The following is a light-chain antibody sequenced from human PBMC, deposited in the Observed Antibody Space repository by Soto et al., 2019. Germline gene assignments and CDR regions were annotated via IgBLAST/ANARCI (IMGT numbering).Light chain of an antibody. J-gene: IGLJ3*02. CDR2: DVT. CDR1: TSDVGGYNY. V-gene: IGLV2-11*01. CDR3: CSYAGTYTWV. Sequence: QSVLTQPRSVSGSPGQSVTISCAGTTSDVGGYNYVSWYQQHPAKAPKLIIYDVTERPSGVPDRFSGSKSGNTASLTISGLQFEDEADYYCCSYAGTYTWVFGGGTKLTVL.